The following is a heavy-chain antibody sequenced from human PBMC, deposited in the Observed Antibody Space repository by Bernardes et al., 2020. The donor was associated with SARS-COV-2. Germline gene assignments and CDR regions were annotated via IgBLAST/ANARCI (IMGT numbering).Heavy chain of an antibody. Sequence: ASVKVSCKASGYTFTSYDINWVRQATGQGLEWMGWMNPNSGNTGYAQKFQGRVTMTRNTSISTAYMELSSLRSDDTAVYYCARWLPTLSYYYGMDVWGQGTTVTVSS. CDR2: MNPNSGNT. J-gene: IGHJ6*02. CDR3: ARWLPTLSYYYGMDV. V-gene: IGHV1-8*01. D-gene: IGHD6-19*01. CDR1: GYTFTSYD.